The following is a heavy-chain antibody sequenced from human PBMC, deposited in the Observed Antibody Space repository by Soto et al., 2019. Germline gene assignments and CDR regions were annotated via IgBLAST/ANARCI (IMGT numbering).Heavy chain of an antibody. CDR3: ARDAGTSNWGERDAFDI. Sequence: KQSQTLSLTCAISGDSVSSNSAAWNWIRQSPSRGLEWLGRTYYRSKWYNDYAVSVKSRITINPDTSKNQFSLQLNSVTPEDTAVYYCARDAGTSNWGERDAFDIWGQGTMVTVSS. CDR1: GDSVSSNSAA. CDR2: TYYRSKWYN. D-gene: IGHD7-27*01. J-gene: IGHJ3*02. V-gene: IGHV6-1*01.